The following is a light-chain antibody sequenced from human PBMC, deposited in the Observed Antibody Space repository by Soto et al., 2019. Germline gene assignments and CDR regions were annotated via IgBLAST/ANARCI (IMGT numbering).Light chain of an antibody. J-gene: IGLJ1*01. V-gene: IGLV2-14*03. CDR1: SSDVGGYNY. Sequence: QSALTRPASVSGSPGQSITISCTGTSSDVGGYNYVSWYQQHPGKAPKLMIYYVSHRPSGVSNRFSGSKSGNTASLTISGLQAEDEADYYCSSYTSINSYVFGTGTEVTVL. CDR3: SSYTSINSYV. CDR2: YVS.